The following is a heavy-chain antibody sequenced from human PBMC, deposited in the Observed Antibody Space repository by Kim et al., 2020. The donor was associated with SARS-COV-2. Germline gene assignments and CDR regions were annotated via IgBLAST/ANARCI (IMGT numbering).Heavy chain of an antibody. Sequence: SETLSLTCTVSGGSISSYYWSWIRQPPGKGLEWIGYIYYSGSTNYNPSLKSRVTISVDTSKNQFSLKLSSVTAADTAVYYCAREARGYSGYAPQDWGQGTLVTVSS. J-gene: IGHJ4*02. V-gene: IGHV4-59*01. CDR3: AREARGYSGYAPQD. CDR2: IYYSGST. D-gene: IGHD5-12*01. CDR1: GGSISSYY.